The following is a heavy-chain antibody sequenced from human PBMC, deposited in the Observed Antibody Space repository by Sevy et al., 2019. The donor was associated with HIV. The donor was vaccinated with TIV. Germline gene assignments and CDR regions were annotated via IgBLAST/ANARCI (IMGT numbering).Heavy chain of an antibody. D-gene: IGHD2-21*01. CDR1: GFTFRSYS. V-gene: IGHV3-48*01. Sequence: GGSLRLSCAASGFTFRSYSINWVRQAPGKGLECVSFISSGSATVYYTDSVKGRFTISRDSAKNSVYLQMNSLRVEDTGVYDCARDGGYSDYGMDVWGQGTTVTVSS. CDR2: ISSGSATV. J-gene: IGHJ6*02. CDR3: ARDGGYSDYGMDV.